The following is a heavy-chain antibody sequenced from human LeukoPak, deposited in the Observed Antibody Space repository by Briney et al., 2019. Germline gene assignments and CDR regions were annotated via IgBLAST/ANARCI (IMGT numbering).Heavy chain of an antibody. CDR3: ARGGYSSSWYVGTGYMDV. D-gene: IGHD6-13*01. CDR2: IYPGDSGT. Sequence: PGESLKISCKGSGYSFTSYWIGWVRQMPGKGLEWMGIIYPGDSGTRYSPSFQGQVTISADKSISTAYLQWSSLKASDTAMYYCARGGYSSSWYVGTGYMDVWGKGTTVTVSS. V-gene: IGHV5-51*03. J-gene: IGHJ6*03. CDR1: GYSFTSYW.